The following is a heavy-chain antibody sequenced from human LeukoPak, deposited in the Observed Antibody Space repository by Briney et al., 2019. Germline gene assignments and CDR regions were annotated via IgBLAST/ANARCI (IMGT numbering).Heavy chain of an antibody. CDR2: IYHSGSGST. Sequence: PSETLSLTCTVSGGSISSGGHSWSWIRQPPGKGLEWIGYIYHSGSGSTYYNPSLKSRVTISIDKSKNQFSLKLNSVTAADTAVYYCARINDFWRGPTSDVWGQGTTVTVSS. D-gene: IGHD3-3*01. V-gene: IGHV4-30-2*01. CDR1: GGSISSGGHS. J-gene: IGHJ6*02. CDR3: ARINDFWRGPTSDV.